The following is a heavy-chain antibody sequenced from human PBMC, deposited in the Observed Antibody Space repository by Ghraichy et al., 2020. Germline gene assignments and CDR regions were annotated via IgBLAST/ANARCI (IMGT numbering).Heavy chain of an antibody. CDR3: AGGTMIPLSYYYYMDV. V-gene: IGHV4-4*02. CDR2: IYHSVTP. Sequence: SETLSLTCAVSGGSISNCTWWSWVRQSPGQGLEWIGEIYHSVTPSYNPSLKSRVIISVDKSKNQFSLKLTSVTAADTAVYYCAGGTMIPLSYYYYMDVWGKGTTVTVSS. J-gene: IGHJ6*03. CDR1: GGSISNCTW. D-gene: IGHD3-22*01.